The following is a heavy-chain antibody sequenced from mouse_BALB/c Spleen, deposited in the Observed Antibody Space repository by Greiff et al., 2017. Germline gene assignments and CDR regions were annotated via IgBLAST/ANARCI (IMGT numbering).Heavy chain of an antibody. J-gene: IGHJ4*01. CDR3: TRLDGYYAMDY. V-gene: IGHV1-5*01. CDR1: GYTFTSYW. CDR2: IYPGNSDT. D-gene: IGHD2-3*01. Sequence: EVQLQQSGTVLARPGASVKMSCKASGYTFTSYWLHWVKQRPGQGLEWIGAIYPGNSDTSYNQKFKGKAKLTAVTSTSTAYMERSSLTNEDSAVYDWTRLDGYYAMDYWGQGTSVTVSS.